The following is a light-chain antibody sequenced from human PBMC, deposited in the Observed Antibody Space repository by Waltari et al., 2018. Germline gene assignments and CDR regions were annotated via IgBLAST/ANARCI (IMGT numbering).Light chain of an antibody. Sequence: IDSSYVQWYQQRPGSSPVTVIFDNYHRPSGVPDRFSGSIDTSSNTASLTISELKTEDEADYYCQSYDGRSLVYFGGGTRLTVL. CDR3: QSYDGRSLVY. J-gene: IGLJ2*01. V-gene: IGLV6-57*01. CDR2: DNY. CDR1: IDSSY.